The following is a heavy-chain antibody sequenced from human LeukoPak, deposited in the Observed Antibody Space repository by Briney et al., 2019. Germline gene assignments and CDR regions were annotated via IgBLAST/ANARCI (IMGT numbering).Heavy chain of an antibody. CDR1: GFTFSSYT. J-gene: IGHJ2*01. CDR3: AKAGSRNSGYDTGGYWYFEL. V-gene: IGHV3-23*01. D-gene: IGHD5-12*01. Sequence: GGSLRLSCAASGFTFSSYTMSWVRQAPGRGLEWVSRISGGGDSTYYADSVKGRFTISRDNSKNTLYLQMNSLRAEDTAVYYCAKAGSRNSGYDTGGYWYFELWGRGTVLSVPS. CDR2: ISGGGDST.